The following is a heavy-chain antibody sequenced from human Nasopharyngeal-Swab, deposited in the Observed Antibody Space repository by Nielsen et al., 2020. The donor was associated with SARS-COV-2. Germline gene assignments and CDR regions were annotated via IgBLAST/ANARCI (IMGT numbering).Heavy chain of an antibody. Sequence: ASVKVSCKASGYTFTSYGISWVRQAPGQGLEWMGWISAYNGNTNYAQKLQGRVTMTTATSTSTAYMELRSLRSEDTAVYYCARAMGSGSLSDWYYYYGMDVWGQGTTVTVSS. J-gene: IGHJ6*02. V-gene: IGHV1-18*01. CDR1: GYTFTSYG. D-gene: IGHD6-19*01. CDR2: ISAYNGNT. CDR3: ARAMGSGSLSDWYYYYGMDV.